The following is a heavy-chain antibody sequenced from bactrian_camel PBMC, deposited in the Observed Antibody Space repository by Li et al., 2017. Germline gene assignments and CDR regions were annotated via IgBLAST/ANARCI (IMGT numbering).Heavy chain of an antibody. V-gene: IGHV3S42*01. CDR3: AANRRDRMAWVACTTDAENAY. D-gene: IGHD1*01. Sequence: EVQLVESGGGSVQAGGSLRLSCEGSGYPFSRYCMAWFRQVPRKGCEWLGTVDTEGVTSVADSVKGRFAVSRDNSKNTLIPQANGLKPEDSAMYYCAANRRDRMAWVACTTDAENAYWGRGTQVTVS. J-gene: IGHJ4*01. CDR1: GYPFSRYC. CDR2: VDTEGVT.